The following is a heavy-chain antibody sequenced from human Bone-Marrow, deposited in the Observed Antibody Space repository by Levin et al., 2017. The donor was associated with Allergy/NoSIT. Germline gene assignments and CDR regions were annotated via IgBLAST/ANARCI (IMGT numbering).Heavy chain of an antibody. CDR1: GFNFNLYG. Sequence: AASVKVSCKPSGFNFNLYGIIWVRQAPGQGLEWMGWISGHNGKTDYAQKFQGRVSMTTDTSTSTAYMELRNLRSDDTAMFYCARVFYFDSSGYYDPWGQGTLVTVSS. J-gene: IGHJ5*02. CDR3: ARVFYFDSSGYYDP. CDR2: ISGHNGKT. V-gene: IGHV1-18*01. D-gene: IGHD3-22*01.